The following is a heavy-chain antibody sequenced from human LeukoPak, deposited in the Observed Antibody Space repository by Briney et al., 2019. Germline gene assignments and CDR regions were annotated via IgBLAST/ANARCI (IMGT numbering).Heavy chain of an antibody. J-gene: IGHJ5*02. Sequence: GESLKISCKGSGYSFTSYWISWVRQMPGKGLEWMGRIGPSDSYTNYSPSFQGHVTISADKSISTAYLQWSSLKASDTAIYYCATHPAYCSGGSCYGNWFDPWGQGTLVTVSS. V-gene: IGHV5-10-1*01. CDR3: ATHPAYCSGGSCYGNWFDP. CDR2: IGPSDSYT. CDR1: GYSFTSYW. D-gene: IGHD2-15*01.